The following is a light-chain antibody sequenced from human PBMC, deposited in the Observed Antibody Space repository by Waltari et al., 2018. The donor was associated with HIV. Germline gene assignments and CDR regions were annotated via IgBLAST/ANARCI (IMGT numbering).Light chain of an antibody. V-gene: IGKV1-39*01. CDR3: QQSYSIPYT. J-gene: IGKJ2*01. CDR2: AAS. CDR1: QSISSY. Sequence: DIQMTQSPSSLSASVGDRVTITCRASQSISSYLNWYQQKPGKAPKLLIYAASSLQSGVASRFSGSGSGADFTLTISSLQPEDCATYYWQQSYSIPYTFGQGTKLEIK.